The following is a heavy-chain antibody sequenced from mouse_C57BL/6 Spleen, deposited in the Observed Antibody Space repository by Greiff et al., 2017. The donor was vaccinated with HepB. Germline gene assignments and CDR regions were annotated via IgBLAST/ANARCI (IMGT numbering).Heavy chain of an antibody. D-gene: IGHD2-3*01. Sequence: QVQLQQPGAELVKPGASVKLSCKASGYTFTSYWMHWVKQRPGQGLEWIGMIHPNSGSTNYNEKFKSKATLTVDKSSSTAYKQLSSLTSEDSAVYYCARGRLLYYFDYWGQGTTLTVSS. CDR1: GYTFTSYW. CDR2: IHPNSGST. J-gene: IGHJ2*01. CDR3: ARGRLLYYFDY. V-gene: IGHV1-64*01.